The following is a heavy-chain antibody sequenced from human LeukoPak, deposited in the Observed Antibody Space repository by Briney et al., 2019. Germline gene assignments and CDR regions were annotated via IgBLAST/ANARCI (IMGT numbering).Heavy chain of an antibody. Sequence: SETLSLTCTVSGGPISNNYWSWIRQPPGKGLEWIGYIYYSGSTNYNPSLKSRVTISIDTPKNQFSLKLSSVTAADTAVYYCARDLGGYYLEYFQHWGQGTLVTVSS. CDR2: IYYSGST. CDR1: GGPISNNY. J-gene: IGHJ1*01. D-gene: IGHD3-22*01. CDR3: ARDLGGYYLEYFQH. V-gene: IGHV4-59*12.